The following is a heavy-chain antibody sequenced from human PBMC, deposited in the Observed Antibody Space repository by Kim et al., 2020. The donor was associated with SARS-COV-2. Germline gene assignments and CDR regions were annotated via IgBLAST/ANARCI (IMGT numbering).Heavy chain of an antibody. CDR2: GRT. J-gene: IGHJ4*02. CDR3: AKDEVGAMR. D-gene: IGHD1-26*01. V-gene: IGHV3-23*01. Sequence: GRTYYAESVKGRFTISRDNSKNTLYLQMNSLRAEDTAVYYCAKDEVGAMRWGQGTLVTVSS.